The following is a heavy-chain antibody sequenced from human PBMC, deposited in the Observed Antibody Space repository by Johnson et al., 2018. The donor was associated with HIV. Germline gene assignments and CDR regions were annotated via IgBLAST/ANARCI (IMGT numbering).Heavy chain of an antibody. J-gene: IGHJ3*02. D-gene: IGHD3-22*01. CDR1: GFTFSSYG. CDR2: ISYDGSNK. CDR3: AKDRPYYYDSSGYPI. V-gene: IGHV3-30*18. Sequence: VQLLESGGGVVQPGRSLRLSCAASGFTFSSYGMHWVRQAPGKGLEWVAVISYDGSNKYYADSVKGRFTISRDNSKNTLYLQMNSLRAEDTAVYYCAKDRPYYYDSSGYPIWGQGTMVTVSS.